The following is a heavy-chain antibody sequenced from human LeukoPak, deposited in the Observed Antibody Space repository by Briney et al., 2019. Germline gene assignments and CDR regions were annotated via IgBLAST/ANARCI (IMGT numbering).Heavy chain of an antibody. J-gene: IGHJ4*02. CDR2: ISAYNGNT. Sequence: ASVKVSCKASGYTFTSYGISWVRQAPGQGLEWMGWISAYNGNTNYAQKLQGRVTMTTGTSTSTAYMELRSLRSDDTAVYYCARDLVGYSGYEPIGYWGQGTLVTVSS. V-gene: IGHV1-18*01. CDR3: ARDLVGYSGYEPIGY. D-gene: IGHD5-12*01. CDR1: GYTFTSYG.